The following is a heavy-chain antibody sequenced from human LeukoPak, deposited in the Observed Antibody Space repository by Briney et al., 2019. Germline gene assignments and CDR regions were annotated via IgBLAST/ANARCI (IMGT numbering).Heavy chain of an antibody. D-gene: IGHD3-10*01. Sequence: PGGSLRLSCAASGFTFSSYGMHWVRQAPGKGLEWAAFIRYDGSNKYYADSVKGRFSISRDNSKNTLYLQMNRLRADDTAVYYCARDRSQEFDPWGQGTLVTVSS. CDR1: GFTFSSYG. CDR3: ARDRSQEFDP. V-gene: IGHV3-30*02. J-gene: IGHJ5*02. CDR2: IRYDGSNK.